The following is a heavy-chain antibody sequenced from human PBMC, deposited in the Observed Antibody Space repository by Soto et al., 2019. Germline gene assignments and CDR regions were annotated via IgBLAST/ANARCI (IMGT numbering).Heavy chain of an antibody. CDR1: GFTVSNNY. CDR3: ASGWGGDY. V-gene: IGHV3-66*01. Sequence: EVQLVESGGGLVQPGGSLRISCAASGFTVSNNYMSWVRQAPGRGLEWISFVYSGGDTHYSDSVKGRFTISRDNSKNTLYLQMNSLRAEDTAVYYCASGWGGDYWGQGTLVTVSS. J-gene: IGHJ4*02. D-gene: IGHD3-16*01. CDR2: VYSGGDT.